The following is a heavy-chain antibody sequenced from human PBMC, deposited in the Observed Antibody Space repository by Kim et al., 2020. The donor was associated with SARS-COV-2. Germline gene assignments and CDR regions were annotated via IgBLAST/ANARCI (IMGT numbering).Heavy chain of an antibody. J-gene: IGHJ4*02. Sequence: SPQFQRRVTVTKDTSANTASMELSSLGSEDTAMYYCARDLFHTGFDYWGQGTLVAVSS. D-gene: IGHD2-8*02. CDR3: ARDLFHTGFDY. V-gene: IGHV1-3*01.